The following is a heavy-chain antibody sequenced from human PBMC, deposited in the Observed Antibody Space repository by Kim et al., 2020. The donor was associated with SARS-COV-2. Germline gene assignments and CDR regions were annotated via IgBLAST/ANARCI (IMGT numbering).Heavy chain of an antibody. J-gene: IGHJ5*02. V-gene: IGHV1-69*13. Sequence: SVKVSCKASGGTFSSYAISWVRQAPGQGLEWMGGIIPIFGTANYAQKFQGRVTITADESTSTAYMELSSLRSEDTAVYYCARDGSGRRTGDWFDPWGQGTLVTVSS. CDR3: ARDGSGRRTGDWFDP. D-gene: IGHD3-10*01. CDR1: GGTFSSYA. CDR2: IIPIFGTA.